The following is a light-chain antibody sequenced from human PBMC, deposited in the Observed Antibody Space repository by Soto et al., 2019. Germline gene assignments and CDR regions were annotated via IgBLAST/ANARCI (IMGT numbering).Light chain of an antibody. Sequence: DIQMTQSPSTLSASVGDRVTITCRASQTISNWLAWYQQKPGKAPNLLIYKASSLESGVPSRFSGSGSGTEFTLTISSLQTDDFATYYRQQYNTYPLTFGGGTKVEIK. CDR2: KAS. CDR1: QTISNW. J-gene: IGKJ4*01. V-gene: IGKV1-5*03. CDR3: QQYNTYPLT.